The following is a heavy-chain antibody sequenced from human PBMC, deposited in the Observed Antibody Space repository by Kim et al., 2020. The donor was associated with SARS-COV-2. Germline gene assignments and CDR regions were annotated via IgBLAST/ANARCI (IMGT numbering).Heavy chain of an antibody. J-gene: IGHJ4*02. D-gene: IGHD2-2*01. Sequence: SETLSLTCAVYGVSFSGYYWSWIRQPPGKGLEWIGEINHSVSTNYNPSLKSRVTISVDTSKNQFSLKLSSVTAADTAVYYCARKGKRQLQNWGQGTLVTVSS. CDR2: INHSVST. V-gene: IGHV4-34*01. CDR1: GVSFSGYY. CDR3: ARKGKRQLQN.